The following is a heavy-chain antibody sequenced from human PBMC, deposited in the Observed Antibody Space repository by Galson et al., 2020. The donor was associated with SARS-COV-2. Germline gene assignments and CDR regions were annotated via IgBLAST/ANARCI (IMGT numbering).Heavy chain of an antibody. J-gene: IGHJ6*02. Sequence: GGSLRLSCAASGFAFSNYWMHWVRQTPGKGLEWVSSISSSSSYIYYADSVKGRFTISRDNAKNSLYLQMNSLRAEDTAVYYCASPMGPDYYYYYYGMDVWGQGTTVTVSS. V-gene: IGHV3-21*01. D-gene: IGHD3-10*01. CDR3: ASPMGPDYYYYYYGMDV. CDR1: GFAFSNYW. CDR2: ISSSSSYI.